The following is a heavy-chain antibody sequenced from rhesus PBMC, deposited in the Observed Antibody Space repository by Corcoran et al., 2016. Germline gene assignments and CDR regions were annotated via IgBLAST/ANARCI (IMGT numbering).Heavy chain of an antibody. V-gene: IGHV4-127*01. D-gene: IGHD6-25*01. CDR3: AGSTGGRAAAGNDY. CDR2: IYGSGSST. CDR1: GYSISSGYD. J-gene: IGHJ4*01. Sequence: QVQLQESGPGLVKPSETLSLTCAVSGYSISSGYDWNWIRQPPGKGLEWIGYIYGSGSSTNYNPSLKSRVTLSVDTSKNQRSLKLSAVTTADTAVYYCAGSTGGRAAAGNDYWGQGVLVTVSS.